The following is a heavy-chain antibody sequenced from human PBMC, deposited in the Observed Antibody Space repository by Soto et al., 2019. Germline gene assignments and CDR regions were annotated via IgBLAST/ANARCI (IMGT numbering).Heavy chain of an antibody. Sequence: GGSLRLSCAASGFTFSSYGMHWVRQAPGKGLEWVAVISYDGSNKYYADSVKGRFTISRDNSKNTLYLQMNSLRAEDTAVYYCAKDHCSSTSCVVDYYYMDVWGKGTTVTVSS. D-gene: IGHD2-2*01. J-gene: IGHJ6*03. CDR2: ISYDGSNK. CDR3: AKDHCSSTSCVVDYYYMDV. V-gene: IGHV3-30*18. CDR1: GFTFSSYG.